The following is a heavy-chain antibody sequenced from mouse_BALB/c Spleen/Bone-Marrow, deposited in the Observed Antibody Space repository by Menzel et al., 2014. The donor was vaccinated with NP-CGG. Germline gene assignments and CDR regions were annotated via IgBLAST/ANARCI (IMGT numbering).Heavy chain of an antibody. J-gene: IGHJ3*01. CDR3: ARYWDAY. V-gene: IGHV1-7*01. CDR2: IDPRTANT. Sequence: VQLVESGAELAKPGASVKMSCKVSDYTFTSYWIHWVKQRPGQGLEWIGYIDPRTANTEYSQKFKDKATLTADKSSSTAYMQLGSLTSEDSAVYYCARYWDAYWGQGTLVTVSA. D-gene: IGHD4-1*01. CDR1: DYTFTSYW.